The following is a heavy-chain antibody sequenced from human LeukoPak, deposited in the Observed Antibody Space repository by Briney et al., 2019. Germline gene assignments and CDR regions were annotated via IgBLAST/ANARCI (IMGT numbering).Heavy chain of an antibody. CDR2: IIPIFGTA. D-gene: IGHD2-2*01. J-gene: IGHJ6*02. CDR3: ARDWPPTPIIVVVPAAIYGMDV. CDR1: GGTFSSYA. V-gene: IGHV1-69*01. Sequence: ASVKVSCKPSGGTFSSYAISWVRQAPGQGLEWMGGIIPIFGTANYAQKFQGRVTITADESTSTAYMELSSLRSEDTAVYYCARDWPPTPIIVVVPAAIYGMDVWGQGTTVTVSS.